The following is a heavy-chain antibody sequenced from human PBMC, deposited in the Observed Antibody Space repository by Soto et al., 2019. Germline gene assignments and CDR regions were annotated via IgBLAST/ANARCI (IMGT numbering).Heavy chain of an antibody. J-gene: IGHJ4*02. CDR1: GGSISSYY. D-gene: IGHD4-17*01. CDR3: ARIGDYVNY. V-gene: IGHV4-59*01. CDR2: IYYSGST. Sequence: SETLSLTCTVSGGSISSYYWSWIRQPPGKGLEWIGYIYYSGSTNYNPSLKSRVTISVDTSKNQFSLKLSSVTAADTAVYYCARIGDYVNYWGQGTLVTVSS.